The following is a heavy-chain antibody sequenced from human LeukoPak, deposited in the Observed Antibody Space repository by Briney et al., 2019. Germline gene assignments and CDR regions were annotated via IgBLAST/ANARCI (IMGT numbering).Heavy chain of an antibody. D-gene: IGHD6-19*01. CDR3: ARDKGSGWGNYFDY. Sequence: ASVKVSCKASGYTFTSYAVHWVRQAPGQRLGWMGWINAANGNTKYSQKFQGRVTITRDTSASTAYMELSSLRSEDTAVYYCARDKGSGWGNYFDYWGQGTLVTVSS. CDR2: INAANGNT. CDR1: GYTFTSYA. V-gene: IGHV1-3*01. J-gene: IGHJ4*02.